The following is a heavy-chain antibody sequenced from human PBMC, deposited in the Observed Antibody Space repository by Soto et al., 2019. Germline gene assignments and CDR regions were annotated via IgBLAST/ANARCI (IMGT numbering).Heavy chain of an antibody. CDR1: GFSRIVILVC. D-gene: IGHD3-10*01. V-gene: IGHV2-5*01. CDR2: IFSNDDK. J-gene: IGHJ6*02. Sequence: SGPTLVTPTQTLTLTLTFSGFSRIVILVCGAWIRQPPGKALEWLALIFSNDDKRYSPSLKSRLTITKDTSKNQVALIMTNIDPVDTATYYCSHMRGSGLFGMDVWGQGTTVTVAS. CDR3: SHMRGSGLFGMDV.